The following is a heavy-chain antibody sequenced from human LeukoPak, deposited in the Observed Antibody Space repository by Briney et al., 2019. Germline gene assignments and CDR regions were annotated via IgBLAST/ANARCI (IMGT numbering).Heavy chain of an antibody. Sequence: ASVKVSCKASGYTFTSYAISWVRQAPGQGLEWMGRIIPILGIANYAQKFQGRVTITADKSTSTAYMELSSLRSEDTAVYYCAREDSSSSTDYWGQGTLVTVSS. V-gene: IGHV1-69*04. D-gene: IGHD6-6*01. CDR2: IIPILGIA. CDR1: GYTFTSYA. CDR3: AREDSSSSTDY. J-gene: IGHJ4*02.